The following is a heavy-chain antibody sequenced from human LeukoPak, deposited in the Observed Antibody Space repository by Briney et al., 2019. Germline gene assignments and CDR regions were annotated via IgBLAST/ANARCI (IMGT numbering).Heavy chain of an antibody. V-gene: IGHV3-20*04. D-gene: IGHD1-26*01. CDR3: ARGNIGSYFQDWFDP. J-gene: IGHJ5*02. Sequence: PGGSLRLSCAASGFPFDDYGMNWVRHVPGKGLEWVSGINWNGGSTGYADSVKGRFTISRDNAKNSLYLQMNSLRDDDMALYYCARGNIGSYFQDWFDPWGQGALVTVSS. CDR1: GFPFDDYG. CDR2: INWNGGST.